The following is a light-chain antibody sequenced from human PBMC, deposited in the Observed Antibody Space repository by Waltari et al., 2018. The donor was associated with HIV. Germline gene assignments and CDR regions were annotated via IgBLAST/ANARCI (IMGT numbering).Light chain of an antibody. V-gene: IGLV1-44*01. CDR1: SSNIGSNT. J-gene: IGLJ2*01. Sequence: QSVLTQPPSASGTPGQRVTISCSGSSSNIGSNTVNWYHQLPGTAPKLRVYSNNQRPSEIPDRFSGSKSGASASLAIIGLQSEDEAGYYCAAWDDSLRGVFGGGTKLTVL. CDR2: SNN. CDR3: AAWDDSLRGV.